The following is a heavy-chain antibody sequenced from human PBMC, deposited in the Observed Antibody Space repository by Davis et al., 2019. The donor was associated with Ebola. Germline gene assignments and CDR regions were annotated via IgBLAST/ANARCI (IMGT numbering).Heavy chain of an antibody. CDR3: ARSLGDIVLVPAALVPDY. D-gene: IGHD2-2*01. Sequence: GESLKISCAASGFTFSSYAMSWVRQAPGKGLEWVSYISSGRTTLKYADSVKGRFTISRDNAKNSLYLQMNGLRDEDTAVYYCARSLGDIVLVPAALVPDYWGQGTLVTVSS. V-gene: IGHV3-48*02. CDR2: ISSGRTTL. CDR1: GFTFSSYA. J-gene: IGHJ4*02.